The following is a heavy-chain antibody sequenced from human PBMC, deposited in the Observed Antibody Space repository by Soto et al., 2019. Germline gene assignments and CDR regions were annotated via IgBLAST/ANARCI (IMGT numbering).Heavy chain of an antibody. Sequence: SETLSLTCTVSGASIRSYYWSWIRQPPGKGLEWIGYIYYTGSTNYNPSLKSRVTISVDTSKNQFSLKLTSVTAADTAVYYCARDTDCSGGSCYYYGMDVWGQGTTVTVAS. J-gene: IGHJ6*02. CDR1: GASIRSYY. CDR3: ARDTDCSGGSCYYYGMDV. V-gene: IGHV4-59*01. D-gene: IGHD2-15*01. CDR2: IYYTGST.